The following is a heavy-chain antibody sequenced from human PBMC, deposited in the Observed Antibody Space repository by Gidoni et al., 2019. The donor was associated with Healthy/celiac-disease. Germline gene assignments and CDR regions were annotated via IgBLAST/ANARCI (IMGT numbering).Heavy chain of an antibody. V-gene: IGHV3-7*04. J-gene: IGHJ4*02. CDR1: GFPFNNYW. CDR3: ARAAWLLRPLDY. D-gene: IGHD3-22*01. CDR2: MKKDGSEK. Sequence: EVQLVESGGGLVPPGGSLRLSCAASGFPFNNYWMSWVRQAPGKGLEWVANMKKDGSEKYDVDSVKGRFTISRDNAKNSLFLQMNSLRAEDTAVYYCARAAWLLRPLDYWGQGTLVTVSS.